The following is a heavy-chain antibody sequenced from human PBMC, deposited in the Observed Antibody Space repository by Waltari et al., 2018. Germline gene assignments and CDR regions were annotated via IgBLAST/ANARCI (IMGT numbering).Heavy chain of an antibody. J-gene: IGHJ5*02. D-gene: IGHD1-1*01. V-gene: IGHV1-2*02. CDR1: GYSFSDYY. CDR2: VNPSSGAT. CDR3: ARNKGKTISTRRAFRLDP. Sequence: QVQLVQSGAEVKKPGASVKVSCTSSGYSFSDYYINWVRQAPGQGLEWMGWVNPSSGATTYAQKFQARVTMTRDRATNTAYMDLRGLTPDDTAVYFCARNKGKTISTRRAFRLDPWGQGTLVSVSS.